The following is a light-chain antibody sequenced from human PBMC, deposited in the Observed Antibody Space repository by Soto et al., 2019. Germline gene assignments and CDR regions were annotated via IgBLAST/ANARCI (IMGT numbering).Light chain of an antibody. CDR1: SSDVGGYNY. V-gene: IGLV2-11*01. J-gene: IGLJ1*01. Sequence: QSALTQPRSVSGSPGQSVTISCTGTSSDVGGYNYVSWYQQHPGKAPKLMIYDVSQRPSGVPDRFSGSKSGNTASLTISGLQAEDDPDYYSCSHAGSSDVFRIATTVTVL. CDR3: CSHAGSSDV. CDR2: DVS.